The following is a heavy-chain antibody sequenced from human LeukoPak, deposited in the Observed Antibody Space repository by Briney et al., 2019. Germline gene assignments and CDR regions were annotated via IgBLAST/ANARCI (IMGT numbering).Heavy chain of an antibody. CDR3: ASQSYDILTGYKDY. CDR1: GGSISSYY. D-gene: IGHD3-9*01. Sequence: PSETLSLTCTVSGGSISSYYWSWIRQPPGKGLEWIGEINHSGSTNYNPSLKSRVTISVDTSKNQFSLKLSSVTAADTAVYYCASQSYDILTGYKDYWGQGTLVTVSS. CDR2: INHSGST. V-gene: IGHV4-34*01. J-gene: IGHJ4*02.